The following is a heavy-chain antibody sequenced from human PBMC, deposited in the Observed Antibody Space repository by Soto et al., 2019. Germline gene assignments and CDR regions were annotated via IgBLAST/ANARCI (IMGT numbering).Heavy chain of an antibody. D-gene: IGHD2-8*01. Sequence: GGSLRLSCAASGFTFSDHYMDWVRQAPGKGLEWVGRFRNKANSYTTEYAASVKGRFTISRDDSKNSLYLQMNSLKTEDTAVYYCARALMSQSDYWGQGTLVTVSS. CDR2: FRNKANSYTT. CDR1: GFTFSDHY. CDR3: ARALMSQSDY. V-gene: IGHV3-72*01. J-gene: IGHJ4*02.